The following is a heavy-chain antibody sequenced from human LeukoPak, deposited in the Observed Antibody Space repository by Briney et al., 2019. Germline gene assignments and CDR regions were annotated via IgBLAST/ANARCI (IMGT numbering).Heavy chain of an antibody. Sequence: ASVKVSCKASGYSFTSYGLTWVRQAPGQGLEWMGWISAYNGVTNYAHNLQDRVTMTTDTSTTTAYMVLRSLRSDDTAVYYCARGAAGKWGGIDYWGQGTLVTVSS. J-gene: IGHJ4*02. V-gene: IGHV1-18*01. CDR2: ISAYNGVT. D-gene: IGHD6-13*01. CDR1: GYSFTSYG. CDR3: ARGAAGKWGGIDY.